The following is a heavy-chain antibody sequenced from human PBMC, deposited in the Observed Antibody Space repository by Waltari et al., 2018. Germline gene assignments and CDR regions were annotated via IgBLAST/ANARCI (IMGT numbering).Heavy chain of an antibody. CDR1: GGSISSSNW. CDR3: ATDHGNSRSGDYFDY. V-gene: IGHV4-4*02. J-gene: IGHJ4*02. CDR2: IYHSGCT. Sequence: QVQLQESAPGLVKPSGTLSLLCDVSGGSISSSNWWSWGRQPPGKGLEWIGEIYHSGCTNYSPSLKSRVTISVDKSKNQFSLKLSCVTAADTAVYYCATDHGNSRSGDYFDYWGQGTLVTVSS. D-gene: IGHD6-6*01.